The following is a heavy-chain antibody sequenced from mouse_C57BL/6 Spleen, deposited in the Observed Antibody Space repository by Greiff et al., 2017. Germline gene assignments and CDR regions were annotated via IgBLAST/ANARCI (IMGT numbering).Heavy chain of an antibody. CDR1: GYSITSGYY. V-gene: IGHV3-6*01. CDR3: ARLTGRGYFDY. Sequence: EVQLVESGPGLVKPSQSLSLTCSVTGYSITSGYYWNWIRQFPGNKLEWMGYISYDGSNNYNPSLKNRISITRDTSKNQFFLKLNSVTTEDTATYYCARLTGRGYFDYWGQGTTLTVSS. CDR2: ISYDGSN. D-gene: IGHD3-1*01. J-gene: IGHJ2*01.